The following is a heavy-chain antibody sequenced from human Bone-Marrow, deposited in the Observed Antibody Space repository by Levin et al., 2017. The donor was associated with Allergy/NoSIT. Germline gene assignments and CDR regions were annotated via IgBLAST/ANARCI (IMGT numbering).Heavy chain of an antibody. J-gene: IGHJ3*02. Sequence: PGGSLRLSCKADGYSFTAHRIAWVRQRPGKVPECLGIIQPGTSETTYSPSFQGQVTMSVDKSITAVYLQWSSLQASDTALYYCARSMSANTLTPKAFDIWGQGTMVTVSS. CDR3: ARSMSANTLTPKAFDI. D-gene: IGHD5-18*01. CDR1: GYSFTAHR. CDR2: IQPGTSET. V-gene: IGHV5-51*01.